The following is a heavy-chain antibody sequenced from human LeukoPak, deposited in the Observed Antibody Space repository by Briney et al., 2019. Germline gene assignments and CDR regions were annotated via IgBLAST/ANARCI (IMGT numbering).Heavy chain of an antibody. Sequence: GGSLRLSCAASGFTFDDYAMHWVRQAPGKGLEWVSLISWDGGSTYYADSVKGRFTISRDNSKNSLYLQMNSLRAEDTALYYCARRGTYYDFWSGPDYWGQGTLVTVSS. CDR3: ARRGTYYDFWSGPDY. CDR2: ISWDGGST. CDR1: GFTFDDYA. D-gene: IGHD3-3*01. J-gene: IGHJ4*02. V-gene: IGHV3-43D*03.